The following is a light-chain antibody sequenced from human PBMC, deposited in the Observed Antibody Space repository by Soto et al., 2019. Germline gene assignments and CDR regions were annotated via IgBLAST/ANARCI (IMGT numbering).Light chain of an antibody. J-gene: IGKJ1*01. Sequence: DIQMTQSPSTLSASVADRFTITCRASQTISSWLAWYQQKPGKAPKLLIYKASTLKSGVPSRFSGSGSGTEFTLTISSLQPDDFATYYCQHYNSYSEAFGQGTKVDI. CDR2: KAS. CDR3: QHYNSYSEA. CDR1: QTISSW. V-gene: IGKV1-5*03.